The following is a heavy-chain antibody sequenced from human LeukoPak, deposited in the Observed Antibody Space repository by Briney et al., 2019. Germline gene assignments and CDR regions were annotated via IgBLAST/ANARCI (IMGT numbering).Heavy chain of an antibody. Sequence: GGSLRLSCAASGFTFSSYAMSWVRQAPGKGLEWVSAISGSGGSTYYADSVKGRFTISRDNSKNKLYLQKNSLRAEDTAVYYCAKLGLDCSSTSCFPEDYWGQGTLVTVSS. D-gene: IGHD2-2*01. CDR3: AKLGLDCSSTSCFPEDY. V-gene: IGHV3-23*01. CDR1: GFTFSSYA. J-gene: IGHJ4*02. CDR2: ISGSGGST.